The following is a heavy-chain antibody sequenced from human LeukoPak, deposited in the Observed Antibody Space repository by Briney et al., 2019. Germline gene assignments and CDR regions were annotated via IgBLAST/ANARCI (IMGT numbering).Heavy chain of an antibody. CDR3: ARGGIVVVTDPYWYFDL. Sequence: PGGSLRLSCAASGFTFSSYWMSWVRQAPGKGLEWVTNIKQDGGEKFYVDSVKGRFTISRDNAKNSLYLQMNSLRAEDTAVYYCARGGIVVVTDPYWYFDLWGRGTLVTVSS. D-gene: IGHD2-21*02. CDR2: IKQDGGEK. J-gene: IGHJ2*01. CDR1: GFTFSSYW. V-gene: IGHV3-7*05.